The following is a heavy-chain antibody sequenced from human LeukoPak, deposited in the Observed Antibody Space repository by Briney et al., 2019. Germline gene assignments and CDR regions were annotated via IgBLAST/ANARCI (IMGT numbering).Heavy chain of an antibody. Sequence: ASVKVSCKPSGYTFTSYYMHWVRQAPGQGLEWMGIINPSGGSTSYAQKFQGRVTMTKDTSTSTVYMELSSLRSEDTAVYYCARDSSIAVAGTGGEYFDYWGQGTLVTVSS. D-gene: IGHD6-19*01. V-gene: IGHV1-46*01. CDR2: INPSGGST. J-gene: IGHJ4*02. CDR3: ARDSSIAVAGTGGEYFDY. CDR1: GYTFTSYY.